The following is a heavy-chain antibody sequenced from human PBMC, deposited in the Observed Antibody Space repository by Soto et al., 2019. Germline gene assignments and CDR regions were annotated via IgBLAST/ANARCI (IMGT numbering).Heavy chain of an antibody. J-gene: IGHJ6*02. CDR1: GYSFTSYW. D-gene: IGHD3-9*01. CDR3: ARRSGYYDILTGSYYYGMDV. Sequence: GESLKISCKGSGYSFTSYWISWVRQMPGKGLEWMGRIDPSDSYTNYSPSFQGHVTISADKSISTAYLQWSSLKASDTAMYYCARRSGYYDILTGSYYYGMDVWGQGTTVTVYS. V-gene: IGHV5-10-1*01. CDR2: IDPSDSYT.